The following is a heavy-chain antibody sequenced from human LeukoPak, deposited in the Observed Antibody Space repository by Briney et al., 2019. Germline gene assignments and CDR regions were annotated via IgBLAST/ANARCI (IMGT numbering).Heavy chain of an antibody. Sequence: SETLSLTCTVSGGSISPYYWNWIRQPPGKGLEWIGYVYYHGSTTYNPSLKSRVTISVDTSKNRFSLKLSSVTAADTAVYYCARACSGGSCVDYWGQGTLVTVSS. CDR1: GGSISPYY. D-gene: IGHD2-15*01. CDR2: VYYHGST. J-gene: IGHJ4*02. V-gene: IGHV4-59*08. CDR3: ARACSGGSCVDY.